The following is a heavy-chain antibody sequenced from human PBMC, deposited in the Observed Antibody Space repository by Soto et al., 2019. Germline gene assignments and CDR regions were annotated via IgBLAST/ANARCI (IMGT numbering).Heavy chain of an antibody. V-gene: IGHV3-30-3*01. CDR3: ARDGYCGGDCVGYYYYGMDG. CDR1: GFTFSSYA. Sequence: GGSLRLACAASGFTFSSYAMHWVRQAPGKGLEWVAVISYDGSNKYYADSVKGRFTISRDNSKNTLYLQMNSLRAEDTAVYYCARDGYCGGDCVGYYYYGMDGWGQGTTVTVSS. D-gene: IGHD2-21*02. CDR2: ISYDGSNK. J-gene: IGHJ6*02.